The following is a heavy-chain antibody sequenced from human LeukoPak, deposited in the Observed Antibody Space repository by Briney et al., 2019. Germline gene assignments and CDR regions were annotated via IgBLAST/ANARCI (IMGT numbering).Heavy chain of an antibody. V-gene: IGHV1-69*04. J-gene: IGHJ6*02. CDR2: IIPILGIA. Sequence: SVKVSCKASGGTFSSYAISWVRQAPGQGLEWMGRIIPILGIANYAQKFQGRVTITADKSTSTAYMELSSLRSEDAAVYYCAREVGSYLAYGMDVWGQGTTVTVSS. D-gene: IGHD3-16*02. CDR3: AREVGSYLAYGMDV. CDR1: GGTFSSYA.